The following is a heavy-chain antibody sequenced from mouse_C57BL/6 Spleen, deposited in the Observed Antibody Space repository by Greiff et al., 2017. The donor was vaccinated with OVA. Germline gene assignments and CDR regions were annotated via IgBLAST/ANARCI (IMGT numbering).Heavy chain of an antibody. Sequence: EVQVVESGPGLVKPSQSLSLTCSVTGYSITSGYYWNWIRQFPGNKLEWMGYISYDGSNNYNPSLKNRISITRDTSKNQFFLKLNSVTTEDTATYYCARGPLPWYFDVWGTGTTVTVSS. V-gene: IGHV3-6*01. CDR1: GYSITSGYY. J-gene: IGHJ1*03. CDR3: ARGPLPWYFDV. CDR2: ISYDGSN.